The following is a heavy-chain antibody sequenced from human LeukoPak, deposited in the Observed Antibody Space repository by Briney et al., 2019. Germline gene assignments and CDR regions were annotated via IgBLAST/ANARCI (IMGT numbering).Heavy chain of an antibody. Sequence: SETLSLTCTVSGGSISSTSYYWGWIRQPPGKGLEWIGSISYSGTTYYNLSLKSRVTISVDTSKNQFSLKLNSVTAADTAVYYCARDPDFWSGYYNFDYWGQGTLVTVSS. CDR2: ISYSGTT. CDR3: ARDPDFWSGYYNFDY. D-gene: IGHD3-3*01. V-gene: IGHV4-39*07. CDR1: GGSISSTSYY. J-gene: IGHJ4*02.